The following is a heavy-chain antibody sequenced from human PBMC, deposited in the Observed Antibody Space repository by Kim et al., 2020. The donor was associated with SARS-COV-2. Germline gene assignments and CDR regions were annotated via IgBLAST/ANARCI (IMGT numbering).Heavy chain of an antibody. Sequence: SKLYYVDSVRVRFSISRDNGRNSLSLQMSCLSAEGTAVYYCPRHYALAFDIWGQGTMVTVSS. J-gene: IGHJ3*02. V-gene: IGHV3-7*03. CDR3: PRHYALAFDI. CDR2: SKL. D-gene: IGHD3-16*01.